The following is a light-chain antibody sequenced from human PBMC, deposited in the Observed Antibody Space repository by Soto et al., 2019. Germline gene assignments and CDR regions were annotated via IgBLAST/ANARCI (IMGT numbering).Light chain of an antibody. CDR3: CSYTSSLAV. J-gene: IGLJ2*01. V-gene: IGLV2-23*01. CDR2: EAS. Sequence: QSALTQPASVSGSPGQSLTISCTGTSSDIGSPHFVSWYQQHPGKAPKLIIHEASKRPSGVSVRFSGSKSGNTASLTISGIQPEDEANYYCCSYTSSLAVFGGGTQLTVL. CDR1: SSDIGSPHF.